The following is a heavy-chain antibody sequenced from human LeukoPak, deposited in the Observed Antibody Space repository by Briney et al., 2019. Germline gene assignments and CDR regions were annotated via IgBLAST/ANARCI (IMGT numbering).Heavy chain of an antibody. CDR1: GFTFSSYS. J-gene: IGHJ4*02. V-gene: IGHV3-21*01. D-gene: IGHD6-19*01. CDR3: ARDSSGWYGDY. Sequence: GGSLRLSCAASGFTFSSYSMNWVRQAPGKGLEWVSSISSSSSYIYYADPVKGRFTISRDNAKNSLYLQMNSLRAEDTAVYYCARDSSGWYGDYWGQGTLVTVSS. CDR2: ISSSSSYI.